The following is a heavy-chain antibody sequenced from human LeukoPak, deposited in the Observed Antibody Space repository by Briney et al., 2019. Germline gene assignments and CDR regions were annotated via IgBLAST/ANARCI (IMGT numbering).Heavy chain of an antibody. D-gene: IGHD3-22*01. CDR3: ATYYYDSSGYYQNNWFDP. J-gene: IGHJ5*02. CDR2: ISSSSSCI. V-gene: IGHV3-21*01. Sequence: GGSLRLSCAASGFAFSDYAMSWVRQAPGKGLEWVSSISSSSSCIYYADSVKGRFTISRDNAKNSLYLQMNSLRAEDTAVYYCATYYYDSSGYYQNNWFDPWGQGTLVTVSS. CDR1: GFAFSDYA.